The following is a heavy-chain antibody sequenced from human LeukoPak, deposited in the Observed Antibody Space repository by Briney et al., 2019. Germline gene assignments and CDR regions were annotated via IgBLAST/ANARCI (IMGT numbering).Heavy chain of an antibody. CDR1: GGSFSGYY. CDR2: INHSGRT. V-gene: IGHV4-34*01. CDR3: ARINYYDGDDY. D-gene: IGHD3-16*01. Sequence: SETLSLTCAIYGGSFSGYYWRWIRQPPGKGLEWIGEINHSGRTNYNPSLKSRVTISVDTSKNQFSPKLSSVTAADTAVYYCARINYYDGDDYWGQGTLVTVSS. J-gene: IGHJ4*02.